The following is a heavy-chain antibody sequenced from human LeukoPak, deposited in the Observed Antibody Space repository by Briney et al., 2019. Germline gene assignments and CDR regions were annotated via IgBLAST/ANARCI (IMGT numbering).Heavy chain of an antibody. D-gene: IGHD4-17*01. CDR1: GYTFTGYY. V-gene: IGHV1-2*02. J-gene: IGHJ4*02. CDR2: INPNSGGK. Sequence: ASVKVSCKASGYTFTGYYMHWVRQAPGQGLERMGWINPNSGGKNYAQKFQGRVTMTRDTSISTAYMELSRLRSDDTAVYYCARGSLPYYFDYWGQGTLVTVSS. CDR3: ARGSLPYYFDY.